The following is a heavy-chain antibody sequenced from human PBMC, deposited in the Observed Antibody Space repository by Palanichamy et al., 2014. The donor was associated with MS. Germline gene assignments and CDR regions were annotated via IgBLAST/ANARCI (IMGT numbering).Heavy chain of an antibody. CDR1: GYIFNGYY. CDR3: ARDGSMDV. V-gene: IGHV1-2*04. Sequence: QVQLVQSGAEVRKPRATVRVSCKASGYIFNGYYLHWVRQAPGQGLEWMGRINPDSGDTNYAQKFQGWVTMTRDTSINTAYMELSRLRSDDTAVYYCARDGSMDVWGQGTTVTVSS. CDR2: INPDSGDT. D-gene: IGHD1-1*01. J-gene: IGHJ6*02.